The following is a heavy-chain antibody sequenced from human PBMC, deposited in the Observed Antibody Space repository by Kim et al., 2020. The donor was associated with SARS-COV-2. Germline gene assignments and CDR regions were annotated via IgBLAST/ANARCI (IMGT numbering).Heavy chain of an antibody. CDR2: TGNP. V-gene: IGHV7-4-1*02. Sequence: TGNPTYAQGCRGRFVFSLDTSISTAYLQISSLKAEDTAVYYCGRDKSFDIWGQGTMVTVSS. CDR3: GRDKSFDI. J-gene: IGHJ3*02.